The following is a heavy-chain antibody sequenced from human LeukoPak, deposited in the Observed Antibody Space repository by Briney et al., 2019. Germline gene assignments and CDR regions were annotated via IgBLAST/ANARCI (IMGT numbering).Heavy chain of an antibody. D-gene: IGHD3-22*01. Sequence: GGSLRLSCAASGFTFDDYAMHWVRQAPGKGLEWVSGISWNSGSIGYADSVKGRFTISRDNSKNTLYLQMNSLRAEDTAVYYCAKDRYYYDSSYYFDYWGQGTLVTVSS. V-gene: IGHV3-9*01. CDR1: GFTFDDYA. CDR3: AKDRYYYDSSYYFDY. J-gene: IGHJ4*02. CDR2: ISWNSGSI.